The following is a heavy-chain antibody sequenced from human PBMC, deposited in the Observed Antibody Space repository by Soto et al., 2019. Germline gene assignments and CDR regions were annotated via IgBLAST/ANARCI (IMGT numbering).Heavy chain of an antibody. V-gene: IGHV1-69*01. CDR1: GGTFSSYG. D-gene: IGHD6-25*01. J-gene: IGHJ5*02. CDR3: ATANKRSKHNWFDP. CDR2: IIPIFGTA. Sequence: QVQLVQSGAEVKKPGSSVKVSCKASGGTFSSYGISWVRQAPGQGLEWMGGIIPIFGTANYAQKFQGRVTITAYESTSTAYMELSCLRSEDTAVYDCATANKRSKHNWFDPWGQGTLVTLSS.